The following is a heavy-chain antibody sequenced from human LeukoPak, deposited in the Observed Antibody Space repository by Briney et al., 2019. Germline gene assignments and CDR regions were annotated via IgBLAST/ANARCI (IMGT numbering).Heavy chain of an antibody. J-gene: IGHJ4*02. CDR1: GFTFSSYA. V-gene: IGHV3-64D*06. Sequence: PGGSLRLSCSASGFTFSSYAMHWVRQAPGKGLEYVSAISSNGGSTYYADSVKGRFTISRDNSKNTLYLQMSSLRAEDTAVYYCVKSPYLYGSGAYIDYWGQGTLVTVSS. CDR2: ISSNGGST. CDR3: VKSPYLYGSGAYIDY. D-gene: IGHD3-10*01.